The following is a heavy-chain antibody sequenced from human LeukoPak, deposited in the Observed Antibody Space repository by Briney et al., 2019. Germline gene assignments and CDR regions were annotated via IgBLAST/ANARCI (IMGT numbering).Heavy chain of an antibody. J-gene: IGHJ4*02. D-gene: IGHD3-3*01. CDR3: ARHQPDVHLRFLEWLNGDY. V-gene: IGHV4-39*01. Sequence: PSETLSLTCTVSGGSISSSSYYWGWIRQPPGKGLEWIGSIYYSGSTYYNPSLKSRVTISVDTSKNQFSLKLSSVTAADTAVYYCARHQPDVHLRFLEWLNGDYWGQGTLVTVSS. CDR2: IYYSGST. CDR1: GGSISSSSYY.